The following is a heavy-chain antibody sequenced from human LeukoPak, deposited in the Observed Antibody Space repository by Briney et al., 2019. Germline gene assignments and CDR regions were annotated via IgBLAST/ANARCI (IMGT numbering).Heavy chain of an antibody. Sequence: SVKVSCKASGGTFSSYAISWVRQAPGQGLEWMGRIIPIFGTANYAQKFHGRVTITTDESTSTAYMELSSLRSEDTAVYYCARKGYCGGGSCYSDDAFDIWGQGTMVTVSS. CDR1: GGTFSSYA. D-gene: IGHD2-15*01. CDR3: ARKGYCGGGSCYSDDAFDI. CDR2: IIPIFGTA. V-gene: IGHV1-69*05. J-gene: IGHJ3*02.